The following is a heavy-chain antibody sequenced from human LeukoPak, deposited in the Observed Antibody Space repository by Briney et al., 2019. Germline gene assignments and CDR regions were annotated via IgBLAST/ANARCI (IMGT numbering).Heavy chain of an antibody. V-gene: IGHV4-59*01. D-gene: IGHD2-15*01. CDR2: IYYSGST. Sequence: SETLSLTCTVSGGSISHYYWNWIRQPPGKGLEWIGYIYYSGSTNYNPSLKSRLTISVDTSNNQFSLKLSSVTAADTAVYYCASTSGYCSGGNCYSAFDYWGRGTLVTVSS. J-gene: IGHJ4*02. CDR3: ASTSGYCSGGNCYSAFDY. CDR1: GGSISHYY.